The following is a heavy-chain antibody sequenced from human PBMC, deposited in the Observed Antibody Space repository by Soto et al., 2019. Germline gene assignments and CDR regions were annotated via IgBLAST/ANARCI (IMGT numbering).Heavy chain of an antibody. V-gene: IGHV4-30-4*01. Sequence: QVQLQESGPGLVKPSQTLSLTCTVSGGSITSGDYYWSWIRQPPGKGLEWVGYNYYGGSTYYNPSHQSRITISLDTAKNQFSLELTSVTAADTAVYYCASGSTVINTLDFWGQGTLVTVSS. J-gene: IGHJ4*02. CDR2: NYYGGST. CDR3: ASGSTVINTLDF. CDR1: GGSITSGDYY. D-gene: IGHD4-17*01.